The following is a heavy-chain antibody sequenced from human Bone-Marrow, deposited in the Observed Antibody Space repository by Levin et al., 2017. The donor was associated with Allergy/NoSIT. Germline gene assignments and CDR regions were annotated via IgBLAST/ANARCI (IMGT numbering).Heavy chain of an antibody. V-gene: IGHV4-39*07. Sequence: SQTLSLTCTVSGGSISSSSYYWGWIRQPPGKGLEWIGSIYYSGSTYYNPSLKSRVTISVDTSKNQFSLKLSSVTAADTAVYYCARGAGDYDSSGYPLYYYYYGMDVWGQGTTVTVSS. CDR3: ARGAGDYDSSGYPLYYYYYGMDV. J-gene: IGHJ6*02. D-gene: IGHD3-22*01. CDR2: IYYSGST. CDR1: GGSISSSSYY.